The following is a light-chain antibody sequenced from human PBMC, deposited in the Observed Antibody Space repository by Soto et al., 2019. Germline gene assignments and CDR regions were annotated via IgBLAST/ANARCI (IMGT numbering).Light chain of an antibody. CDR3: QQYGSSPT. CDR1: QSVSSSY. V-gene: IGKV3-20*01. Sequence: EIVLTQSPGTLSLSPGERATLSCRSCQSVSSSYLAWYQHKPGQAPRLLIYDVSSRATGIPDRFSGSGSGTDFTLTISRLEPEDFAVYYCQQYGSSPTFGQGTKVEI. CDR2: DVS. J-gene: IGKJ1*01.